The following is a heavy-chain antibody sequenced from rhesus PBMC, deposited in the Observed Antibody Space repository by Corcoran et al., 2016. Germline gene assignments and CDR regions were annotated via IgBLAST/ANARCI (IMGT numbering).Heavy chain of an antibody. CDR1: VYSLSSGYGG. V-gene: IGHV4-122*02. D-gene: IGHD3-16*01. Sequence: QLQLQESGPGLVKPSETLSLTCAVSVYSLSSGYGGSWIRQPLGKGLEWIGYISYSGGTSYNPSLEGRVTISRDTSKNQFSLKLSSVTAADTAVYYCASRYYYSGSHDYWGQGVLVTVSS. J-gene: IGHJ4*01. CDR3: ASRYYYSGSHDY. CDR2: ISYSGGT.